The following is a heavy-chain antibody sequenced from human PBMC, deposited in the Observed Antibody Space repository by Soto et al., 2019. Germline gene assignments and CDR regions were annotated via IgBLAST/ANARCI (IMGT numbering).Heavy chain of an antibody. CDR3: ARDYPGGSYYDY. V-gene: IGHV3-7*03. CDR2: INQDGSEK. Sequence: GGSLRLSCAASGFTFSSYWMSWVRQAPGKGLEWVARINQDGSEKYYVDSVKGRFTISRDNAKNSLYLQMNSLRAEDTAVYYCARDYPGGSYYDYWGQGTLVTVS. J-gene: IGHJ4*02. D-gene: IGHD1-26*01. CDR1: GFTFSSYW.